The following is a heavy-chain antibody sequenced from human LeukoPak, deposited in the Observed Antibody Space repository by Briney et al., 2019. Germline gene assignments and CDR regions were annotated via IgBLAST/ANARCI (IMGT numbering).Heavy chain of an antibody. CDR2: ISAYNGNT. D-gene: IGHD6-19*01. Sequence: GASVKVSCKASGYTFTSYGISWVRQAPGQGLEWMGWISAYNGNTNHAQKLQGRVTMTTDTSTSTAYMELRSLRSDDTAVYYCARRDDSSGWYLGGELGFDYWGQGTLVTVSS. CDR3: ARRDDSSGWYLGGELGFDY. J-gene: IGHJ4*02. CDR1: GYTFTSYG. V-gene: IGHV1-18*01.